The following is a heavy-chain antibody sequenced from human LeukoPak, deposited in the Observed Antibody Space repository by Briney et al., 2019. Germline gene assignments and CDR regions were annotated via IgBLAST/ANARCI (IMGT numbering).Heavy chain of an antibody. V-gene: IGHV3-23*01. D-gene: IGHD3-22*01. Sequence: GGSLRLSCAASGFTFSSYAMSWVPQAPGKGLEWVSAISGSGGSTYYADSVKGRFTISRDNSKNTLCLQMNSLRAEDTAVYYCAKGRYYYDSSDAFDIWGQGTMVTVSS. CDR1: GFTFSSYA. CDR2: ISGSGGST. CDR3: AKGRYYYDSSDAFDI. J-gene: IGHJ3*02.